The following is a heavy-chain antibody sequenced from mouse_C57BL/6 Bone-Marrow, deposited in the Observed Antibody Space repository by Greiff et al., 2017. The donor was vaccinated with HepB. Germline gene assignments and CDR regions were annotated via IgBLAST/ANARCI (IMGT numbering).Heavy chain of an antibody. CDR2: IDPSDSYT. CDR1: GYTFTSYW. CDR3: ARMGEDYFDY. Sequence: QVQLQQPGAELVRPGTSVKLSCKASGYTFTSYWMHWVKQRPGQGLEWIGVIDPSDSYTNYNQKFKGKATLTVDTSSSTASMQLSSLTSEDSAVYYCARMGEDYFDYWGQGTTLTVSS. J-gene: IGHJ2*01. D-gene: IGHD2-3*01. V-gene: IGHV1-59*01.